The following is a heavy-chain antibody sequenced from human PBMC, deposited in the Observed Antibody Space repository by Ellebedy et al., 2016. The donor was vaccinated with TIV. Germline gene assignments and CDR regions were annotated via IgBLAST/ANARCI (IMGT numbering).Heavy chain of an antibody. CDR2: IIPIFGTA. CDR3: ASPRIPDYGDHLGLFDY. CDR1: GGTFSSYA. V-gene: IGHV1-69*06. D-gene: IGHD4-17*01. Sequence: SVKVSXXASGGTFSSYAISWVRQAPGQGLEWMGGIIPIFGTANYAQKFQGRVTITADKSTSTAYMELSSLRSEDTAVYYCASPRIPDYGDHLGLFDYWGQGTLVTVSS. J-gene: IGHJ4*02.